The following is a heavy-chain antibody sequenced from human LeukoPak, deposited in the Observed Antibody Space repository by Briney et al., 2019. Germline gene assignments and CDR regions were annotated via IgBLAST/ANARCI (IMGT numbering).Heavy chain of an antibody. CDR2: TWADGTTR. CDR1: GLSFSTSG. J-gene: IGHJ4*02. Sequence: GGSLRLSCTASGLSFSTSGMHSLRQAPGKGLEWVALTWADGTTRFYAHSVKGRFTISRDNSKNTLYLQINSLTDEDTATYYCARDGRGWYPGDYWGQGTLVSVSS. CDR3: ARDGRGWYPGDY. V-gene: IGHV3-33*01. D-gene: IGHD6-19*01.